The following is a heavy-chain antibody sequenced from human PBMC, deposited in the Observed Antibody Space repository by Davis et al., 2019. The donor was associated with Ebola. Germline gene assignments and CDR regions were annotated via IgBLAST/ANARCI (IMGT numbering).Heavy chain of an antibody. Sequence: PGGSLRPSCAASGFTFSDYYMSWVRQAPGKGLEWISCINHSGDSIFYADFVKGRFTMSRDNAKNFLYLQLSSLRADGTAMYYCARNSAPPDYWGQGALVTVSS. CDR1: GFTFSDYY. J-gene: IGHJ4*02. CDR3: ARNSAPPDY. CDR2: INHSGDSI. D-gene: IGHD6-6*01. V-gene: IGHV3-11*01.